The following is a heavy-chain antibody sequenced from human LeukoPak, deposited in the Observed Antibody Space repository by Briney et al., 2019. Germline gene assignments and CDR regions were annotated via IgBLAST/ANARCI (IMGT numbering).Heavy chain of an antibody. V-gene: IGHV3-21*01. D-gene: IGHD3-22*01. J-gene: IGHJ4*02. Sequence: GGSLRLSCAASGFTFSSYSMNWVRQAPGKGLEWVSSISSSSSYIYYADSVKGRFTISRDNAKNSLYLQMNSLRAEDTAVYYCARGGDDSGGYYYWSRGGPDYWGQGTLVTVSS. CDR2: ISSSSSYI. CDR1: GFTFSSYS. CDR3: ARGGDDSGGYYYWSRGGPDY.